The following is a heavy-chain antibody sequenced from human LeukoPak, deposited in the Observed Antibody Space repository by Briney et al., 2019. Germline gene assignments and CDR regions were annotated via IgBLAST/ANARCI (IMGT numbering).Heavy chain of an antibody. D-gene: IGHD3-9*01. Sequence: SQTLSLTCTVSGGSISSGSYYWSWIRQPAGKGLEWIGRIYTSGSTNYNPSLKSRVTISVDTSNNQFSLRLSSVTAADTAVYYCAGPGGYFDWLPYGYWGQGTLVTVSS. CDR2: IYTSGST. CDR3: AGPGGYFDWLPYGY. CDR1: GGSISSGSYY. V-gene: IGHV4-61*02. J-gene: IGHJ4*02.